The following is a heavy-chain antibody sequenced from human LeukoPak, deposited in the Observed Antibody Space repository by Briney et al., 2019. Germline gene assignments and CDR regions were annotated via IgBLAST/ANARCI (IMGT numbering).Heavy chain of an antibody. CDR2: ISSSRSSYI. Sequence: GGSLRLSCAASGFTFSNYNMNWVRQAPGKGLEWVSTISSSRSSYIYYADSVKGRFTISRDNAKNSLYLQMNSLRGEDTAFYYCARGGGAQAFDIWGQGTMVTVSS. D-gene: IGHD2-21*01. CDR1: GFTFSNYN. CDR3: ARGGGAQAFDI. V-gene: IGHV3-21*04. J-gene: IGHJ3*02.